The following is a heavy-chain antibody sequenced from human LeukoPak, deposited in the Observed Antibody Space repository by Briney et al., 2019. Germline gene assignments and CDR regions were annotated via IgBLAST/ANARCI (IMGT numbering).Heavy chain of an antibody. V-gene: IGHV3-23*01. J-gene: IGHJ4*02. CDR2: ISYSGDTT. Sequence: PGGSLRLSCAASGFTFSSYAMSWVRQAPGKGLEWVSAISYSGDTTHYADTVTGRFTIFRDNSKNTLFVQMNSLRAEDTAIYYCAKRSGGTFGFFDSWGRGTLVTVSS. D-gene: IGHD3-3*01. CDR3: AKRSGGTFGFFDS. CDR1: GFTFSSYA.